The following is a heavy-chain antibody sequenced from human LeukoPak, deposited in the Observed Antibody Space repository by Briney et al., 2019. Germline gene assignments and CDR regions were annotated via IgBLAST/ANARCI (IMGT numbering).Heavy chain of an antibody. J-gene: IGHJ6*03. Sequence: GGSLRLSCAASGFTFSSYSMHWVRQAPGKGLEWVAFIRYDGSNKYYAASVKGRFTISRDNSKNTLYLQMNSLSAEDTAVYYCAKVGPLAFYYMDAWGKETTVTVSS. CDR3: AKVGPLAFYYMDA. CDR1: GFTFSSYS. CDR2: IRYDGSNK. D-gene: IGHD3-10*01. V-gene: IGHV3-30*02.